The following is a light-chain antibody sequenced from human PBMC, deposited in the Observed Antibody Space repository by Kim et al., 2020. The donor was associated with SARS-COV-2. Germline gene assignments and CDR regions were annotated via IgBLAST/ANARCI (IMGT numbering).Light chain of an antibody. Sequence: EIVLTQSPGTLSLSPGEGATLSCRASQSVTSSYLAWYQQKPGQAPRLLIYGASNRATDTPDRFSGSGSGTDFTLTISRLEPKDFAVYYCQQYGSSPPVTFGGGTKLEIK. J-gene: IGKJ4*01. CDR3: QQYGSSPPVT. V-gene: IGKV3-20*01. CDR2: GAS. CDR1: QSVTSSY.